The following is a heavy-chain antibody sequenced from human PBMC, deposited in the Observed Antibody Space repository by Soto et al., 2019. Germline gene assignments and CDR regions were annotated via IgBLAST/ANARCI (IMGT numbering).Heavy chain of an antibody. CDR3: TTDLDDYVWGSYRPRWY. D-gene: IGHD3-16*02. J-gene: IGHJ4*02. CDR1: GFTFSNAW. Sequence: EVQLVESGGGLVKPGGSLRLSCAASGFTFSNAWMNWVRQAPGKGLEWVGRIKSKTDGGTTDYAAPVKGRFTISRDDSKNTLYLQMNSLKTEDTAVYYCTTDLDDYVWGSYRPRWYSGQGTLVTVSS. V-gene: IGHV3-15*07. CDR2: IKSKTDGGTT.